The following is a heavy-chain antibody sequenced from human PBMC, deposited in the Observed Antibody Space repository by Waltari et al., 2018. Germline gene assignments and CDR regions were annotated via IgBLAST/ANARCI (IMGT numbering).Heavy chain of an antibody. V-gene: IGHV4-4*02. CDR1: GGSISSSNW. CDR3: ALKYFCIISCYVLFFYY. CDR2: IYHGVSI. Sequence: LQESGPGLVKPSGTLSLTCAVSGGSISSSNWWRWVRQPPGKGLEWIGEIYHGVSINYILSLKSRVTISVDKSNIHFSLILISVTSVYMSVYYCALKYFCIISCYVLFFYYW. J-gene: IGHJ4*01. D-gene: IGHD2-2*01.